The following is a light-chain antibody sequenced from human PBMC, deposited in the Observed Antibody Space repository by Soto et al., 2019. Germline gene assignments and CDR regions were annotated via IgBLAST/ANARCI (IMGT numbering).Light chain of an antibody. J-gene: IGKJ4*01. CDR1: QGISSY. CDR3: QQYYSYPPLT. CDR2: AAS. V-gene: IGKV1-8*01. Sequence: AIRMTQSPSSLSASTGDRVTITCRASQGISSYLAWYQQKPGKAPKLLIYAASTLQSGVPSRFSGSGSGTDFTLTISCLQSEDVATYYCQQYYSYPPLTFGGGNKVEIK.